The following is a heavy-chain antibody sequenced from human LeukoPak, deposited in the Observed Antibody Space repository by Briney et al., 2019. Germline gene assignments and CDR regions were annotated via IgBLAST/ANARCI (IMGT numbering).Heavy chain of an antibody. V-gene: IGHV3-53*01. J-gene: IGHJ3*02. D-gene: IGHD1-26*01. Sequence: PGGSLRLSCAASGFTVSSNYMSWVRQGPGKGLECVSVISNDGDTYYADSVKGRFTISRDNSKNTLYLQMNSLRAEDTAVYYCARGGSYLSAFDIWGQGTMVTVSS. CDR1: GFTVSSNY. CDR2: ISNDGDT. CDR3: ARGGSYLSAFDI.